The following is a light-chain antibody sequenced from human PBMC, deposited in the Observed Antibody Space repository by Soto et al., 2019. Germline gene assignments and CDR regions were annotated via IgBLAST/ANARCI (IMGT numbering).Light chain of an antibody. CDR1: SSNIGAGYD. V-gene: IGLV1-40*01. Sequence: QSVLTQPPSMSGAPGQRVTISCTGSSSNIGAGYDVHWYQLLPGTAPKLLIYGNTNRPSGVPDRFSGSESGTSASLAITGLRAEDEADYYCQSHDSSLNSWAFGGGTKLTVL. CDR3: QSHDSSLNSWA. CDR2: GNT. J-gene: IGLJ3*02.